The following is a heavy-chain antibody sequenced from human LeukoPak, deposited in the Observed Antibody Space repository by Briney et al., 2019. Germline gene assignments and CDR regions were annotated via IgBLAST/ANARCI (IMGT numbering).Heavy chain of an antibody. CDR1: GGSISGYY. J-gene: IGHJ4*02. Sequence: SETLSLTCTVSGGSISGYYWSWIRQPPGKGLEWLGSIYYTGNTKYNPSLNSRLTMSVDTSRNQFSLRLSSVTAADTAVYYCARHFGSGTYPLDYWGQGTLATVSS. CDR3: ARHFGSGTYPLDY. V-gene: IGHV4-59*01. CDR2: IYYTGNT. D-gene: IGHD3-10*01.